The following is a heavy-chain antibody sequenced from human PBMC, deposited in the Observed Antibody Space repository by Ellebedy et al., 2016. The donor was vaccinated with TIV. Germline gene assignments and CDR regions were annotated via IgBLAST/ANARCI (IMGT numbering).Heavy chain of an antibody. J-gene: IGHJ4*02. Sequence: GESLKISCAASGFTFSSYWMSWVRQAPGKGLEWVANIKQDGSEKYYVDSVKGRFTISRDNAKNSLYLQMNGLRAEDTAVYYCASMGSSLFDYWGQGTLVTVSS. CDR1: GFTFSSYW. CDR3: ASMGSSLFDY. CDR2: IKQDGSEK. V-gene: IGHV3-7*01. D-gene: IGHD1-26*01.